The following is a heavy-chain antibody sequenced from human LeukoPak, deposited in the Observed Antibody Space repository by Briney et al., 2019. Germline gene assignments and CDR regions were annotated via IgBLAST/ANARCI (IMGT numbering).Heavy chain of an antibody. CDR1: GFTFSNAW. CDR3: ARGDGYAQRD. V-gene: IGHV3-74*01. J-gene: IGHJ4*02. CDR2: INSDGSST. Sequence: PGGSLRLSCAASGFTFSNAWMHWVRQAPGKGLVWVSRINSDGSSTSYADSVKGRLTISRDNAKNTLYLQMNSLRVEDTAVYYCARGDGYAQRDWGQGTLVTVPS. D-gene: IGHD5-12*01.